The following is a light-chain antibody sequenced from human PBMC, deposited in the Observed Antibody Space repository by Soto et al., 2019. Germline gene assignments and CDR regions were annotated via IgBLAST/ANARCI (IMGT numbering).Light chain of an antibody. CDR1: QSVSNSY. CDR3: QQYSSLPHT. J-gene: IGKJ2*01. CDR2: GIS. V-gene: IGKV3-20*01. Sequence: ESVLTQSPGTLSLSPGERATLSCRASQSVSNSYFAWYQRKPGQAPRLLIYGISSRATGIPDRFSGSGSGTDFTLTISRLEPEDFVVYYCQQYSSLPHTFGQGTKLEVK.